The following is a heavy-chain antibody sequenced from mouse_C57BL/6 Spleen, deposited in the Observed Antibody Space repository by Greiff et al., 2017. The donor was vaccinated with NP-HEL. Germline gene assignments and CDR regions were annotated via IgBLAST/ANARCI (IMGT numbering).Heavy chain of an antibody. CDR3: TTPGSSPWFAY. CDR1: GFTFNDDY. V-gene: IGHV14-4*01. J-gene: IGHJ3*01. Sequence: EVKLVESGAELVRPGASVKLSCTASGFTFNDDYMHWVKQRPEQGLEWIGWIDPENGDTKYASKFQGKATLTADKSSNTAYLQLSSLASDDTAVYYCTTPGSSPWFAYWGQGTLVTVSA. CDR2: IDPENGDT. D-gene: IGHD1-1*01.